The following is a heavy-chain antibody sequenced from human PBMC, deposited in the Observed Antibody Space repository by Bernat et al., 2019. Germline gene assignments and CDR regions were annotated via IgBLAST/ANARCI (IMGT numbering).Heavy chain of an antibody. J-gene: IGHJ6*04. Sequence: EVQLVESGGGLVQPGGSLRLSCAASGFTFSSYWMSWVCQAPGKGLEWVANIKQDGSEKYYVDSVKGRFTISRDNAKNSLYLQMNSLRAEDTAVYYCARALPQRVLLWFRESSVMDVWGKGTTVTVSS. CDR3: ARALPQRVLLWFRESSVMDV. D-gene: IGHD3-10*01. V-gene: IGHV3-7*03. CDR1: GFTFSSYW. CDR2: IKQDGSEK.